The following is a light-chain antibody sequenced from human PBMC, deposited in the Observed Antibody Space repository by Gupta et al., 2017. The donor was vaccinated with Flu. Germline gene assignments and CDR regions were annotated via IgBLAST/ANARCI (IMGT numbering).Light chain of an antibody. Sequence: ESATLSCRASQSVSSSYLAWYQQKPGQAPRLLIYGASSRATGIPDRFSGSGSGTDFTLTISRLEPEDFAVYYCQQYGSSLITFGQGTRLEIK. J-gene: IGKJ5*01. CDR3: QQYGSSLIT. CDR1: QSVSSSY. V-gene: IGKV3-20*01. CDR2: GAS.